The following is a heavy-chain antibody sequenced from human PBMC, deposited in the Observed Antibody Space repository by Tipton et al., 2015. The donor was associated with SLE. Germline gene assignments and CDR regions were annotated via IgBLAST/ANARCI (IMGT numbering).Heavy chain of an antibody. Sequence: TLSLTCAVYGGSFSGYYWSWIRQPPGKGLEWIGYIYTSGSTSYNPSLKTRVTISVDTSKNQFSLTLSSVTAADTAVYYCARLVAARPGYYCGMDVWGQGTTVTVSS. V-gene: IGHV4-4*08. CDR2: IYTSGST. J-gene: IGHJ6*02. CDR1: GGSFSGYY. CDR3: ARLVAARPGYYCGMDV. D-gene: IGHD6-6*01.